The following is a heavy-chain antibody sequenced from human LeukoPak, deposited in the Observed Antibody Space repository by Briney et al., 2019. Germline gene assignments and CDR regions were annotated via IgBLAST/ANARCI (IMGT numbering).Heavy chain of an antibody. CDR3: ARLYGSGSYYNDFDY. CDR1: GGSISSGGYY. Sequence: SQTLSLTCTVSGGSISSGGYYWSWIRQHPGKGLEWIGYIYYSGSTYYNPSLKSRVTISVGTSKNQFSLKLSSVTAADTAVYYCARLYGSGSYYNDFDYWGQGTLVTVSS. V-gene: IGHV4-31*03. CDR2: IYYSGST. D-gene: IGHD3-10*01. J-gene: IGHJ4*02.